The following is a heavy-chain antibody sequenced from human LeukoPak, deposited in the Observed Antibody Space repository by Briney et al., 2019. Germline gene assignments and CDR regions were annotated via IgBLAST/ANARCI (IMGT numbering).Heavy chain of an antibody. D-gene: IGHD6-13*01. CDR1: GGSISSGDYY. CDR3: ASTPTIAAAGTYYFDY. J-gene: IGHJ4*02. Sequence: SQTLSLTCTVSGGSISSGDYYWSWIRQPPGKGLEWIGYIYYSGSTYYNPSLKSRVTISVDTSKNQFSLKLSSVTAADTAVYYCASTPTIAAAGTYYFDYWGQGTLVTVSS. CDR2: IYYSGST. V-gene: IGHV4-30-4*08.